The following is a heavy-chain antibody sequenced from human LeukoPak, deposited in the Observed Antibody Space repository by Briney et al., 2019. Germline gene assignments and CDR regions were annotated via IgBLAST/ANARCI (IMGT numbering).Heavy chain of an antibody. Sequence: PGGSLRLSCAASGFTFSNAWMNWVRQAPGKGLEWVGRIKTTTDGGTTDYAAPVKGRFTISRDDSKNTLYLQMNSLKTEDTAVYYCTTNDAFDIWGQGTMVTVSS. CDR1: GFTFSNAW. J-gene: IGHJ3*02. CDR2: IKTTTDGGTT. V-gene: IGHV3-15*01. CDR3: TTNDAFDI.